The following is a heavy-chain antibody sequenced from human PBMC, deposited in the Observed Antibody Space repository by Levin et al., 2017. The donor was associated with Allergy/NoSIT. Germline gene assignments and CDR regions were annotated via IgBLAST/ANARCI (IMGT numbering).Heavy chain of an antibody. Sequence: GESLKISCTVSGFIFRDYAISWVRQASGKGLEWVAFIRNKEYGEKTQYAASVQGRFTISRDDSTGIAYLQMNSLTIEDTAVYYCIRGYSGYYAEYFYHWGQGTVVTVSS. D-gene: IGHD3-22*01. CDR2: IRNKEYGEKT. V-gene: IGHV3-49*04. J-gene: IGHJ1*01. CDR3: IRGYSGYYAEYFYH. CDR1: GFIFRDYA.